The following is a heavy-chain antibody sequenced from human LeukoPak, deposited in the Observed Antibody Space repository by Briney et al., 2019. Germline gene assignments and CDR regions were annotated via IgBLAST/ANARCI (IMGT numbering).Heavy chain of an antibody. CDR2: ISSSGSTI. V-gene: IGHV3-48*03. D-gene: IGHD5-24*01. J-gene: IGHJ4*02. CDR1: GFSFSSYE. CDR3: AREGNVEMATIIDY. Sequence: GGSLRLSCAASGFSFSSYEMKWVRQAPGKGLEWVSYISSSGSTIYYADSVKGRFTISRDNAKNSLYLQMNSLRAEDTAVYYCAREGNVEMATIIDYWGQGTLVTASS.